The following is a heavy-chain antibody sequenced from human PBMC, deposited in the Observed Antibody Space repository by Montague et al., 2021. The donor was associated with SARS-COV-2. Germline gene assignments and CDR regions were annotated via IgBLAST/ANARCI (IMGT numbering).Heavy chain of an antibody. V-gene: IGHV4-34*01. CDR2: INHRGTS. CDR3: VRGRQHFNMIVVVMTGGEYYFDY. J-gene: IGHJ4*02. Sequence: SETLSLTCAVYGGSFSDYYWSWIRQPPGKGLEWIGEINHRGTSNYNPSLKSRVSISVDTSKNQFSLYLSSVTAADTAVYYCVRGRQHFNMIVVVMTGGEYYFDYWGQGTLVTVSS. CDR1: GGSFSDYY. D-gene: IGHD3-22*01.